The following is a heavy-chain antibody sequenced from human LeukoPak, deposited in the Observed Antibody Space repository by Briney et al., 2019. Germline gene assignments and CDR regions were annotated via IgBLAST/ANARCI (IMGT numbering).Heavy chain of an antibody. CDR1: GFTFSSFE. J-gene: IGHJ5*02. V-gene: IGHV3-48*03. CDR3: AREHKYNWFDP. CDR2: ISSRSSTI. Sequence: GGSLRLSCAASGFTFSSFEMNWVRQAPGKGLEWVSYISSRSSTIYNADSVKGRFTISRDNAKNSLYLQMNSLRAEDTAVYYCAREHKYNWFDPWGQGTLVTVSS. D-gene: IGHD2-21*01.